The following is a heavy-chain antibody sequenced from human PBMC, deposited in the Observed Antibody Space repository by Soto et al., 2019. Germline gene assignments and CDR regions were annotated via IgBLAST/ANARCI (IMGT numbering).Heavy chain of an antibody. J-gene: IGHJ4*02. D-gene: IGHD5-12*01. CDR2: ISYDGTHK. CDR3: AKERRGSSGYDSSRGSGWYGSFEY. Sequence: QVLLVESGGGVVQPGRSLRLSCAASGFPFNSYGMHWLRQAPGKGLEWVAIISYDGTHKDYTDSVKGRFTISRDNSKNTAYLQMDSLRAEDTAVYYCAKERRGSSGYDSSRGSGWYGSFEYWGQGTLVTVSS. CDR1: GFPFNSYG. V-gene: IGHV3-30*18.